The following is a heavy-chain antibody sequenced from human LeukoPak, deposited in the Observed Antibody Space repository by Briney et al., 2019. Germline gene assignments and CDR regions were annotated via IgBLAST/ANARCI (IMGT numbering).Heavy chain of an antibody. Sequence: PGGSLRLSCAASGFTFSSYAITWVRQAPGKGLEWVSAVSSNGAKTYYADSVEGRFTISRDNYKNMVFLQMNSLRAEDTAVYYCARAFASNSPMDVWGQGTTVTVSS. CDR1: GFTFSSYA. V-gene: IGHV3-23*01. J-gene: IGHJ6*02. D-gene: IGHD1-1*01. CDR2: VSSNGAKT. CDR3: ARAFASNSPMDV.